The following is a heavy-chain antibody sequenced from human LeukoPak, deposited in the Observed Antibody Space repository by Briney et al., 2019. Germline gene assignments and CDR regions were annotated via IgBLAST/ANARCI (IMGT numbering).Heavy chain of an antibody. J-gene: IGHJ4*02. D-gene: IGHD3-3*01. V-gene: IGHV3-23*01. CDR1: GFTFSSYA. CDR3: ARVYYDFWSGYLAPFDY. Sequence: PGGSLRLSCAASGFTFSSYAMSWVRQAPGKGLEWVSAISGSGGSTYYADSVKGRFTISRDNSKNTLYLQMNSLRAEDTAVYYCARVYYDFWSGYLAPFDYWGQRTLVTVSS. CDR2: ISGSGGST.